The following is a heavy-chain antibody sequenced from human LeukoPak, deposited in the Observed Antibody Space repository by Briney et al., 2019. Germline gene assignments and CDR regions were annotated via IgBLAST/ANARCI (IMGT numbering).Heavy chain of an antibody. D-gene: IGHD6-13*01. CDR2: IQQDGSEK. V-gene: IGHV3-7*01. CDR1: AFTPSSYW. Sequence: GRSLRLSCAASAFTPSSYWMSWVSQAPGEGLGWVANIQQDGSEKYYVDSVKGRFTISKDNAKDSLYLQMNRLRAEDTAVYYCASDDLIYRSYSSSWSTVMDVGGQGTTVTVSS. CDR3: ASDDLIYRSYSSSWSTVMDV. J-gene: IGHJ6*02.